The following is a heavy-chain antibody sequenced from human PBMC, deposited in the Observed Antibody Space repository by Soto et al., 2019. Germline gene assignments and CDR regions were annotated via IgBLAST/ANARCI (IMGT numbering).Heavy chain of an antibody. D-gene: IGHD3-3*01. J-gene: IGHJ5*02. Sequence: GGSLRLSCAGSGFTFDDSYMSWIRQAPGKGLEWLSYISPGSRYTAYAYSVRGRFTISRDNAKISLYLQMMSLTAEDTVIYYCVRGGVGGLFDPWGQGTMVTVSS. CDR1: GFTFDDSY. CDR3: VRGGVGGLFDP. CDR2: ISPGSRYT. V-gene: IGHV3-11*06.